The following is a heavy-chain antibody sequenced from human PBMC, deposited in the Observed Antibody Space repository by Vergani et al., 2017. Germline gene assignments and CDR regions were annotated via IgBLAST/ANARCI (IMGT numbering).Heavy chain of an antibody. CDR3: ARSTTPTAIITSFDY. CDR1: GFTFSSYW. Sequence: EVQLVESGGGLVQPGGSLRLSCAASGFTFSSYWMSWVRQAPGKGLEWVANIKQDGSNKYYADSVKGRFTISRDNSKNTLYLQMNSLRAEDTAVYYCARSTTPTAIITSFDYWGQGTLVTVSS. CDR2: IKQDGSNK. J-gene: IGHJ4*02. D-gene: IGHD3-22*01. V-gene: IGHV3-7*01.